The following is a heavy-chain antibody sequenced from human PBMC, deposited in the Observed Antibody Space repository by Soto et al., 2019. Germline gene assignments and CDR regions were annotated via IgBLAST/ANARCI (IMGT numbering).Heavy chain of an antibody. D-gene: IGHD2-15*01. V-gene: IGHV1-69*12. CDR1: GGTFRSYA. Sequence: QVQLVQSGAEVKKPGSSVKVSCKASGGTFRSYAISWVRQAPGQGLEWRGGIIPIFGTANYAQKFQGRVTITADESTSTAYMELSSLRSEDTAVYYCASICSGGSCYSPIPHRDVWGQGTTVTVSS. CDR2: IIPIFGTA. CDR3: ASICSGGSCYSPIPHRDV. J-gene: IGHJ6*02.